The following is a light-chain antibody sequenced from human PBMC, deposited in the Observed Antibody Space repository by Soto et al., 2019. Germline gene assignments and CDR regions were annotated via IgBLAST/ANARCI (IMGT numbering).Light chain of an antibody. V-gene: IGKV1-5*03. CDR2: KAS. J-gene: IGKJ1*01. Sequence: DFQMTQSPSTLSASVGDRVTITCRASQSISSWLAWYQQKPGKAPKLLIYKASSLESGVPSRFSGSGSGTEFTLTISSLQPDDFATYYCQQYNSYPWTFGQGTKADIK. CDR1: QSISSW. CDR3: QQYNSYPWT.